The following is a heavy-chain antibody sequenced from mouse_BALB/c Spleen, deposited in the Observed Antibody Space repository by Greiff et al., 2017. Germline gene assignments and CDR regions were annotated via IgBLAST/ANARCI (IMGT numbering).Heavy chain of an antibody. D-gene: IGHD2-3*01. Sequence: EVKLQESGAELVRPGALVKLSCKASGFNIKDYYMHWVKQRPEQGLEWIGWIDPENGNTIYDPKFQGKASITADTSSNTAYLQLSSLTSEDTAVYYCARGGYDGLTGFAYWGQGTLVTVSA. CDR2: IDPENGNT. CDR3: ARGGYDGLTGFAY. J-gene: IGHJ3*01. CDR1: GFNIKDYY. V-gene: IGHV14-1*02.